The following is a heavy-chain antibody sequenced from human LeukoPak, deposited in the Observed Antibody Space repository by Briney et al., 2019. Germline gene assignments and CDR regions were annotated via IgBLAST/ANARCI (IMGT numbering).Heavy chain of an antibody. D-gene: IGHD6-19*01. CDR2: IYHSGST. CDR3: ASGVAGTRSKMDV. J-gene: IGHJ6*02. CDR1: GGSISSSNW. V-gene: IGHV4-4*02. Sequence: SETLSLTCAVSGGSISSSNWWSWVRPTPGKGLEWIGEIYHSGSTNYNPSLKSRVTISVDKSNNQFSLNLNSVTAADTAVYYCASGVAGTRSKMDVWGQGTTVTVSS.